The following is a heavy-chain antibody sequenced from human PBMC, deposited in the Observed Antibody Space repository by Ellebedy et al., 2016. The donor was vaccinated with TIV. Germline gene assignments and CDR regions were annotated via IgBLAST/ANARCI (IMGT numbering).Heavy chain of an antibody. D-gene: IGHD5-18*01. Sequence: GESLKISCAASGFIFSTYAMHWVRQAPGKGLEWVAVMSYDGSHKYYADSVKGRFTISRDESKNTLYLQMNSLRAEDTAVYYCARDASYSYGRGGFDYWGQGTLVTVSS. CDR3: ARDASYSYGRGGFDY. V-gene: IGHV3-30*01. J-gene: IGHJ4*02. CDR2: MSYDGSHK. CDR1: GFIFSTYA.